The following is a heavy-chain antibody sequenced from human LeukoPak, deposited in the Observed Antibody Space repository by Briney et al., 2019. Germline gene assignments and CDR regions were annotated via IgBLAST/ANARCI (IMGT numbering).Heavy chain of an antibody. CDR1: GFTFTDYW. CDR3: ARDGTAAGPYFDL. Sequence: GGSLRLSCAVSGFTFTDYWMNWVRQAPGRGLELVASIRQDGGEKYYVDSVKGRFTISRDNTKNSLYLQMSALRAEDTAVYYCARDGTAAGPYFDLWGQGTLVTVSS. V-gene: IGHV3-7*01. J-gene: IGHJ4*01. CDR2: IRQDGGEK. D-gene: IGHD6-13*01.